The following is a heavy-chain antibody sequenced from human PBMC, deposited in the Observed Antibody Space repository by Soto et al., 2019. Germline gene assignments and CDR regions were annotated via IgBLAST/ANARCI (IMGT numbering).Heavy chain of an antibody. V-gene: IGHV4-34*01. Sequence: QVQLQQWGAGLLKPSETLSLTCAVYGGSFSGYYWSWIRQPPGKGLEWIGEINHSGSTNYNPSLKGRVTIAVDTSKNQSSLKLSSVTAADTAVYYCARALRLSGPIDYWGQGTLVTVSS. D-gene: IGHD3-16*02. CDR2: INHSGST. CDR1: GGSFSGYY. J-gene: IGHJ4*02. CDR3: ARALRLSGPIDY.